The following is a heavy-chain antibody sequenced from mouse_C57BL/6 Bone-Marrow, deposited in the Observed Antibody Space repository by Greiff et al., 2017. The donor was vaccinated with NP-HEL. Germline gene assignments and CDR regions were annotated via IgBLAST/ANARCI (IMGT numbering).Heavy chain of an antibody. CDR3: ARSPYFDY. J-gene: IGHJ2*01. CDR1: GFSLTSYG. CDR2: IWSGGGT. D-gene: IGHD6-2*01. V-gene: IGHV2-2*01. Sequence: QVQLQQSGPGLVQPSQSLSITCTVSGFSLTSYGVHWVRQSPGQGLEWLGVIWSGGGTDYNEALISSLGISKDNSKSRVILKMNSLQADDTAIYYCARSPYFDYWGQGTTLTVSS.